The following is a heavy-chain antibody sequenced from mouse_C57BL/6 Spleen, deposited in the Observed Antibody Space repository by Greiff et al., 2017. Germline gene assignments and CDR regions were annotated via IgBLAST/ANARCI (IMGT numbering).Heavy chain of an antibody. Sequence: EVKLQQSGPELVKPGASVKISCKASGYTFTDYYMNWVKQSHGKSLEWIGDINPNNGGTSYNQKFKGKATLTVDKSSSTAYMELRSLTSEDSAVYYCARGGRRYYFDYWGQGTTLTVSS. CDR1: GYTFTDYY. J-gene: IGHJ2*01. CDR3: ARGGRRYYFDY. V-gene: IGHV1-26*01. D-gene: IGHD1-1*01. CDR2: INPNNGGT.